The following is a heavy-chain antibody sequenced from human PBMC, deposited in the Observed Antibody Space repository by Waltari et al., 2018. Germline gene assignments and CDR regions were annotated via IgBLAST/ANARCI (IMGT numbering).Heavy chain of an antibody. V-gene: IGHV1-2*02. CDR1: GEYFVYYN. J-gene: IGHJ5*02. D-gene: IGHD3-16*02. CDR3: ARDGDQGQISYRDL. Sequence: QVQLVQSGAEMKKPGASVKVSCEASGEYFVYYNFYWVRQAPGQGLDWVGGIDWRTGVTEYAQILQGRVTMTRDTSITTVYMELTGLRSDDTAVYYCARDGDQGQISYRDLWGQGTLVTVSS. CDR2: IDWRTGVT.